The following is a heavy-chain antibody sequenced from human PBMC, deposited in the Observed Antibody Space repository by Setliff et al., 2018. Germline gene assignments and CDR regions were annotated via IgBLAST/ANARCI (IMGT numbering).Heavy chain of an antibody. Sequence: GESLKISCAASGFTFTAYTMNWVRQAPGQGLEWVASIDTSSYWIYYADSVKGRFAISRDNAENSLYLQMNSLRAEDTAVYYCARSESCGSTHCSPYDYWGQGTLVTVSS. J-gene: IGHJ4*02. CDR2: IDTSSYWI. V-gene: IGHV3-21*01. CDR1: GFTFTAYT. CDR3: ARSESCGSTHCSPYDY. D-gene: IGHD2-2*01.